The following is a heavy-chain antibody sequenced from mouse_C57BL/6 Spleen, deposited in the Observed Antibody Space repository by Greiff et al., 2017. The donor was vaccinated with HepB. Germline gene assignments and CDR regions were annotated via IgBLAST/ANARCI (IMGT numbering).Heavy chain of an antibody. CDR1: GFNIKNNY. CDR2: IDPANGNT. CDR3: AISGAYYYGSSYKSYWYFDV. V-gene: IGHV14-3*01. D-gene: IGHD1-1*01. J-gene: IGHJ1*03. Sequence: VQLKQSVAELVRPGASVKLSCTASGFNIKNNYMHWVKQRPEQGLEWIGRIDPANGNTKYAPKFQGKATITADKSSNTAYLQLSSLTSEDTAIDYCAISGAYYYGSSYKSYWYFDVWGTGTTVTVSS.